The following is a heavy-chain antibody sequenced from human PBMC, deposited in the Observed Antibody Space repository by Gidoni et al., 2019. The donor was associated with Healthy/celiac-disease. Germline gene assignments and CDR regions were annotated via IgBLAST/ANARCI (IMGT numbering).Heavy chain of an antibody. J-gene: IGHJ5*02. CDR3: ARDMVCSSTSCYKGRWFEP. CDR2: ISSSSSTI. V-gene: IGHV3-48*04. D-gene: IGHD2-2*02. CDR1: GFTFSSYS. Sequence: EVQLVASVGGLVQPGGSLRLSCAASGFTFSSYSLHWVRQAPGKGLEWVSYISSSSSTIYYADSVKGRFTIARDNAKNSLYLQMNSLRAEDTAVYYCARDMVCSSTSCYKGRWFEPWGQGTLVTVSS.